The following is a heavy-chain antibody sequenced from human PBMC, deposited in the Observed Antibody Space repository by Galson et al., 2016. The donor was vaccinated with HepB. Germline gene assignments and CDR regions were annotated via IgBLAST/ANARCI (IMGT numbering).Heavy chain of an antibody. CDR1: GDSVSSNSAA. V-gene: IGHV6-1*01. CDR2: TYYRSKWFH. Sequence: CAISGDSVSSNSAAWSWIRQSPSRGLEWLGRTYYRSKWFHDYAVSVSSRMNINPDTSKNQFSLQLNSMTPGDTAVYYCARGASERRAFDIWGQGTMVTVSS. D-gene: IGHD3-16*01. J-gene: IGHJ3*02. CDR3: ARGASERRAFDI.